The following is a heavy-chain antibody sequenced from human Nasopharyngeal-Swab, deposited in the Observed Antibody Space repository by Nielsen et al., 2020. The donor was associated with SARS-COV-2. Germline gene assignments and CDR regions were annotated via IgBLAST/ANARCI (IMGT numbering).Heavy chain of an antibody. CDR3: ARDFTVTTEYYFDY. CDR2: ISSSSSYI. D-gene: IGHD4-17*01. V-gene: IGHV3-21*01. J-gene: IGHJ4*02. Sequence: GGSLRLSCAASGFTFSSYSMNWVRQAPGKGLEWVSSISSSSSYIYYADSVKGRFTISRDNAKNSLYLQMNSLRAEDTAVYYCARDFTVTTEYYFDYWGQGTLVTVSS. CDR1: GFTFSSYS.